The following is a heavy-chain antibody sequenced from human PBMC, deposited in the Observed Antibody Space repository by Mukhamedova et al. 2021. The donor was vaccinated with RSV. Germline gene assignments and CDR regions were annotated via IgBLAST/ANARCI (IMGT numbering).Heavy chain of an antibody. Sequence: MGWVRQAPGKGLEWVSYIARTGNTIYYADSVKGRFTISRDNDKNSLFLQMNSLRAEDTALYYCARLWGSTADAFDIWGQGTMVTVSS. CDR2: IARTGNTI. CDR3: ARLWGSTADAFDI. V-gene: IGHV3-48*03. D-gene: IGHD3-16*01. J-gene: IGHJ3*02.